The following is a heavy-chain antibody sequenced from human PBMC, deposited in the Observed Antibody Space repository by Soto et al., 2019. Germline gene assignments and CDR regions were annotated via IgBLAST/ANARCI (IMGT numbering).Heavy chain of an antibody. D-gene: IGHD1-20*01. CDR3: ARLTGPHFDY. Sequence: SETLSLTCAVSGDSISGYNWWSWVRQPPGKGLEWIGEISHSGTTNYKPSLKSRVTISVDRSENQFSLRLTSVTAADTAIYYCARLTGPHFDYWGQGAQVTVSS. V-gene: IGHV4-4*02. CDR2: ISHSGTT. J-gene: IGHJ4*02. CDR1: GDSISGYNW.